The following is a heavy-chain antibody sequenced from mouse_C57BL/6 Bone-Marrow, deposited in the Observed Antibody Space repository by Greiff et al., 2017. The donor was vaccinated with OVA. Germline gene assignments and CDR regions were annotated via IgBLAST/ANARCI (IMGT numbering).Heavy chain of an antibody. CDR1: GFTFSSYG. V-gene: IGHV5-6*01. CDR3: ARHSSFPFAY. D-gene: IGHD1-1*01. CDR2: ISSGGSYT. Sequence: EVQLQESGGDLVKPGGSLKLSCAASGFTFSSYGMSWVRQTPDKRLAWVATISSGGSYTYYPDSVKGRFTISRDNAKNTLYLQMSSLKSEDTAMYYCARHSSFPFAYWGQGTLVTVSA. J-gene: IGHJ3*01.